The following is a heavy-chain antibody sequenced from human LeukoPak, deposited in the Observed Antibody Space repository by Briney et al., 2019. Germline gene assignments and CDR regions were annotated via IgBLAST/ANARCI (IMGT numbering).Heavy chain of an antibody. CDR3: ARVREVRGVETYFDY. J-gene: IGHJ4*02. D-gene: IGHD3-10*01. V-gene: IGHV4-38-2*02. CDR1: GYSISSGYY. CDR2: IYHSGRT. Sequence: SETLSLTCTVSGYSISSGYYWGWIRQPPGKGLEWIGSIYHSGRTFYNPSLKSRVTISVDTSKNQFSLKLTSVTAADTAVYYCARVREVRGVETYFDYWGQGTLVTVSS.